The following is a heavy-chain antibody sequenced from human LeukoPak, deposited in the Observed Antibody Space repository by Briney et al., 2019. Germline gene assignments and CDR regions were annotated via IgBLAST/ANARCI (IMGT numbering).Heavy chain of an antibody. CDR1: EYSFPNYC. D-gene: IGHD3-16*01. CDR2: IYPDDSDT. Sequence: GESLKISCKHSEYSFPNYCIGWVRQMPGKGLEWMGIIYPDDSDTRYSPSFQGQVTISADKSISTAYLQWSSLKASDTAMYYCARGRGRQATDAFDIWGQGTMVTVSS. J-gene: IGHJ3*02. V-gene: IGHV5-51*01. CDR3: ARGRGRQATDAFDI.